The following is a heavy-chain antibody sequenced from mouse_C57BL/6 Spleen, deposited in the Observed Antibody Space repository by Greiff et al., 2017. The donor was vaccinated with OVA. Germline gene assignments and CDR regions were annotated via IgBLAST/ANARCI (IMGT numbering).Heavy chain of an antibody. V-gene: IGHV14-2*01. CDR1: GFNIKDYY. J-gene: IGHJ1*03. D-gene: IGHD2-5*01. CDR3: ALIYYSNPWYFDV. Sequence: VQLKQSGAELVKPGASVKLSCTASGFNIKDYYMHWVKQRTEQGLEWIGRIDPEDGETKYAPKFKGKATLTADTSSTTAYLQLSSLTSEDTAVDYCALIYYSNPWYFDVWGTGTTVTVSS. CDR2: IDPEDGET.